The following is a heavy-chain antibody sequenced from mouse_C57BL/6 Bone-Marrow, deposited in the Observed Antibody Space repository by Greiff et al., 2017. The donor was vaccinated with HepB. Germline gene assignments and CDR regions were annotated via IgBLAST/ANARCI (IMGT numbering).Heavy chain of an antibody. CDR3: VRQRSGSGYFDV. V-gene: IGHV10-1*01. CDR2: IRSKSNNYAT. Sequence: EVHLVESGGGLVQPKGSLKLSCAASGFSFNTYAMNWVRQAPGKGLEWVARIRSKSNNYATYYADSVKDRFTISRDDSESMLYLQMNNLKTEDTAMYYCVRQRSGSGYFDVWGTGTTVTVSS. J-gene: IGHJ1*03. D-gene: IGHD1-1*01. CDR1: GFSFNTYA.